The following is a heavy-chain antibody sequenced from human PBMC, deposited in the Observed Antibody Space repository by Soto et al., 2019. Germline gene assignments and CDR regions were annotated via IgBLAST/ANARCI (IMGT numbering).Heavy chain of an antibody. J-gene: IGHJ1*01. CDR2: IYNSGST. Sequence: QVQLQESGPGLVKPSETLSLTCTVSGGSISSYYWSWIRQPPGKGLEWIGYIYNSGSTTYNPSLKSRVTISVDTSKNQFSLKLNSATAADTALYCCACDHGRSLILHWGQGTLVTVSS. D-gene: IGHD1-26*01. CDR3: ACDHGRSLILH. CDR1: GGSISSYY. V-gene: IGHV4-59*01.